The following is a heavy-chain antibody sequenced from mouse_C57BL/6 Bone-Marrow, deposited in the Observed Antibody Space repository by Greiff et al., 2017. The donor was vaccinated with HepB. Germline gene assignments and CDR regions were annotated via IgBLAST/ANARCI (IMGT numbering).Heavy chain of an antibody. CDR3: ARGRDDYDSWFAY. CDR1: GYTFTSYG. Sequence: VKLVESGAELARPGASVKLSCKASGYTFTSYGISWVKQRTGQGLEWIGEIYPRSGNTYYNEKFKGKATLTADKSSSTAYMELRSLTSEDSAVYFCARGRDDYDSWFAYWGQGTLVTVSA. CDR2: IYPRSGNT. V-gene: IGHV1-81*01. D-gene: IGHD2-4*01. J-gene: IGHJ3*01.